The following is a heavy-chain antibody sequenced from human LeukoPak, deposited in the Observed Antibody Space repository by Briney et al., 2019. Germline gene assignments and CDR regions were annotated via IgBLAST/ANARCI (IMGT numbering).Heavy chain of an antibody. CDR3: ARQRADYYYYYVDV. Sequence: PSETLSLTCTVSGGSINTANYYWGWLRQPPGKGLEWIGSIYYSETTYDNPSLKSRVTISIESSKNQFSLRLSSVTASDTAVYYCARQRADYYYYYVDVWGEGTTVAVS. CDR1: GGSINTANYY. CDR2: IYYSETT. V-gene: IGHV4-39*01. J-gene: IGHJ6*03.